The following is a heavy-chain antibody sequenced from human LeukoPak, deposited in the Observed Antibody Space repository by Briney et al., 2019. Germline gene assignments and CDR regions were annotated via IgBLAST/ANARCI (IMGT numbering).Heavy chain of an antibody. D-gene: IGHD3-3*01. Sequence: PGGSLRLSCAASGFTFSSYPMTWVRQAPGKGLEWVSSISARGDDIYYGDSVKGRVTISRDNSKNTLYLQVNSLRAEDTAVYYCAPSVLSSFDYWGQGTLVIVSS. J-gene: IGHJ4*02. CDR1: GFTFSSYP. CDR3: APSVLSSFDY. CDR2: ISARGDDI. V-gene: IGHV3-23*01.